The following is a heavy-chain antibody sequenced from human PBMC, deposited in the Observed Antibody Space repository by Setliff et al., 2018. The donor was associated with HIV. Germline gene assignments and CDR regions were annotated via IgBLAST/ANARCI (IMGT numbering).Heavy chain of an antibody. Sequence: SETLSLTCAVSGGSISSSNWWSWVRQPPGKGLEWIGEIYHSGSTNYNPSLKSRVTISVDKSKNQFSLKLSSVTAADTAVYYCARQGAAGPYFYYYYMDVWGKGTTVTVSS. CDR3: ARQGAAGPYFYYYYMDV. D-gene: IGHD6-25*01. J-gene: IGHJ6*03. CDR1: GGSISSSNW. V-gene: IGHV4-4*02. CDR2: IYHSGST.